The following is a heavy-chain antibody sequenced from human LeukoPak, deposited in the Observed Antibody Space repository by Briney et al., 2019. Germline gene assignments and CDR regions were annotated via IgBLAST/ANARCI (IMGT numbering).Heavy chain of an antibody. V-gene: IGHV4-61*01. CDR1: GGSFSSGSYY. CDR2: IYYSGST. Sequence: SETLSLTYTVSGGSFSSGSYYCSWIRQPPGKGLEWIGYIYYSGSTNYNPSLKSRVTISVDTSKNQFSLKLSSVTAADTAMYYCTIRSKTVAGLAFAIRGQGTMVTVSS. J-gene: IGHJ3*02. CDR3: TIRSKTVAGLAFAI. D-gene: IGHD6-19*01.